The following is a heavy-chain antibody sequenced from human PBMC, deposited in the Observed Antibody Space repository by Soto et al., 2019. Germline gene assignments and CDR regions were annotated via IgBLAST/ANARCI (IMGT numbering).Heavy chain of an antibody. D-gene: IGHD2-15*01. V-gene: IGHV3-23*01. CDR1: GFTFSSYA. CDR2: ISGSGGST. J-gene: IGHJ6*03. Sequence: GGSLRLSCAASGFTFSSYAMSWVRQAPGKGLEWVSAISGSGGSTYYADSVKGRFTISRDNSKNTLYLQMNSLRAEDTTVYYCAKDGGYCSGGSCYDYYYYMDVWGKGTTVTVSS. CDR3: AKDGGYCSGGSCYDYYYYMDV.